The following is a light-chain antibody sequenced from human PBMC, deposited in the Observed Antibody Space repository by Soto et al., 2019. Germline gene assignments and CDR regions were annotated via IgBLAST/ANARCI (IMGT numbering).Light chain of an antibody. J-gene: IGLJ2*01. V-gene: IGLV2-14*01. CDR3: SSYTSSSPRVV. CDR2: DVS. Sequence: QSALTQPASVSGSPGQSITISCTGTSSDVGGYNYVSWYQQHPGKAPKLMIYDVSNRPSGVSNRFSGSKSGNTASLTISGLQDEEEADYYCSSYTSSSPRVVFGGGTNLTVL. CDR1: SSDVGGYNY.